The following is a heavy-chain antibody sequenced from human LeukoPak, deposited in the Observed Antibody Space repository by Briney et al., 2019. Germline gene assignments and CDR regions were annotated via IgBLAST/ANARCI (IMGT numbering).Heavy chain of an antibody. D-gene: IGHD3-16*01. CDR2: IIPIFGTA. CDR1: GGTFSSYA. Sequence: ASVKVSCKASGGTFSSYAISWVRQAPGQGLEWMGGIIPIFGTANYAQKFQGRVTMTRDASTSTVYMELSSLGSEDTAVYYCAIRYDSDAFDIWGQGTMVTVSS. CDR3: AIRYDSDAFDI. J-gene: IGHJ3*02. V-gene: IGHV1-69*05.